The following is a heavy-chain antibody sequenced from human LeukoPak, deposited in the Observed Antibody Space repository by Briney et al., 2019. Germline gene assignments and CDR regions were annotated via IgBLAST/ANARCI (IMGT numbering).Heavy chain of an antibody. J-gene: IGHJ4*02. Sequence: GGSLRLSCVASGFTFSSYAMHWVRQAPGKGLEWVAVISYDGTNKYYAEFVKGRFTISRDNSKNTLYLQMNSLRAEDTAVYYCASPSPSSLMTTVVTPSTRWAYYFDYWGQGTLVTVSS. D-gene: IGHD4-23*01. V-gene: IGHV3-30*01. CDR1: GFTFSSYA. CDR3: ASPSPSSLMTTVVTPSTRWAYYFDY. CDR2: ISYDGTNK.